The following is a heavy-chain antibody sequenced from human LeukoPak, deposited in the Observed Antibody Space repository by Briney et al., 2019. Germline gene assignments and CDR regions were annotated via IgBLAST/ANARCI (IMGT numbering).Heavy chain of an antibody. CDR1: GFTFSTYA. CDR2: ISSDGGTT. CDR3: ARGQTMPPDYFDY. Sequence: GGSLRLSCAASGFTFSTYAFHWVRQAPGKGLEYVSSISSDGGTTFYASSVKGRFTISRDNSKSTLYLQMGSLKADDLAVYYYARGQTMPPDYFDYWGQGTLVTVSS. J-gene: IGHJ4*02. V-gene: IGHV3-64*01. D-gene: IGHD1/OR15-1a*01.